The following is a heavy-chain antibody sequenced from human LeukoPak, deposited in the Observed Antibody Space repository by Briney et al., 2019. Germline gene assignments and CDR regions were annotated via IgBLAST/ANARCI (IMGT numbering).Heavy chain of an antibody. CDR2: IIPIFGTA. D-gene: IGHD2-2*01. J-gene: IGHJ4*02. CDR1: GGTFSSYA. Sequence: SVKVSCKASGGTFSSYAISWVRQAPGQGLEWMGGIIPIFGTANYAQKFQGRVTITADESTSTAYMELSSLRSEDTAVYYCARAVVPAAQNSGFDYWGQGTLVAVSS. V-gene: IGHV1-69*01. CDR3: ARAVVPAAQNSGFDY.